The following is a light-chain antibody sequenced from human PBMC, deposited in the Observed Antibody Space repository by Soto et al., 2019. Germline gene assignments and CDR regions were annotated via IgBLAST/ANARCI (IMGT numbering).Light chain of an antibody. V-gene: IGKV1-39*01. CDR1: QSINSY. CDR3: QQSYTTPLT. CDR2: TAS. Sequence: DIQMTQSRSSLSASVGDRVTITCRASQSINSYLNWYQQKPGKAPQLLIYTASSLQSGVPSRFSGTGSGTDFTLTISSLQPEDFATYYCQQSYTTPLTFGGGTNVEIK. J-gene: IGKJ4*01.